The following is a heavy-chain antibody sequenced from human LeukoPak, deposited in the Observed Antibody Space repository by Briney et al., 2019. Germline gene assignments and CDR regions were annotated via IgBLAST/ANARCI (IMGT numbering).Heavy chain of an antibody. CDR1: GFPFSSYS. CDR3: ARSIPYGTTWYGRSDY. CDR2: IKPDGTTK. Sequence: GGSLRLSCAASGFPFSSYSMTWVRQAPGKGLEWVANIKPDGTTKFYVDSVKGRFTISRDNALNSLYLRMNSLRAEDTAIYYCARSIPYGTTWYGRSDYWGQGTLVTVSS. V-gene: IGHV3-7*03. J-gene: IGHJ4*02. D-gene: IGHD6-13*01.